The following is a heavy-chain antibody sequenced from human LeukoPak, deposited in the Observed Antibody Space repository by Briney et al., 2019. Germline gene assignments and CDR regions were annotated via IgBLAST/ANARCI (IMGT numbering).Heavy chain of an antibody. J-gene: IGHJ4*02. CDR2: ISAYNGNT. D-gene: IGHD3-10*01. CDR1: GYTFTSYG. Sequence: ASVKVSCKASGYTFTSYGISWVRQAPGRGLEWMGWISAYNGNTNYAQKLQGRVTMTTDTSTSTAYMELRSLRSDDTAVYYCARGSLVGLWFGELMRAPDYWGQGTLVTVYS. V-gene: IGHV1-18*01. CDR3: ARGSLVGLWFGELMRAPDY.